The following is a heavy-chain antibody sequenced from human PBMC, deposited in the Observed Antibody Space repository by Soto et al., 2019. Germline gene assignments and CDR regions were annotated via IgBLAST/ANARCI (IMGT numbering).Heavy chain of an antibody. CDR3: ASHTGSSPEGRYYYGMDV. J-gene: IGHJ6*02. Sequence: QVQLVQSGAEVKKPGSSVKVSCKASGGTFSSYAISWVRQAPGQGLEWMGGIIPIFGTADYAQTFQGRVTMTGDESTSTAYMELGSLRSEDTAVYSCASHTGSSPEGRYYYGMDVWGQGTTVTVSS. CDR1: GGTFSSYA. CDR2: IIPIFGTA. D-gene: IGHD1-26*01. V-gene: IGHV1-69*12.